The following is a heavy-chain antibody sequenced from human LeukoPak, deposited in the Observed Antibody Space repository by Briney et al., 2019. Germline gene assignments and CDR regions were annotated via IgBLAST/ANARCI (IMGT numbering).Heavy chain of an antibody. CDR2: IIPILGIV. J-gene: IGHJ4*02. V-gene: IGHV1-69*04. CDR1: GGTFSSYA. CDR3: ARVGGIAAVQAYFDY. D-gene: IGHD6-13*01. Sequence: SVKVSCTASGGTFSSYAISWVRQAPGQGLEWMGRIIPILGIVNYAQKFQGRVTITADKSTSTAYMELSSLRSEDTAVYYCARVGGIAAVQAYFDYWGQGTLVTVSS.